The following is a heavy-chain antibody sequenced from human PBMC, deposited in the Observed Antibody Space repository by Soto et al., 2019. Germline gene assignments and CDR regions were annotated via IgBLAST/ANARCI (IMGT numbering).Heavy chain of an antibody. CDR1: GDSISSYY. V-gene: IGHV4-59*01. Sequence: SATLSLTCTVSGDSISSYYWTWIRQPPGKGLEWIGYIYYSGSTNYDPSLKSRVTISVDTSKNQLSLKLNSVTAADTAVYYCARGSHYYDSSGYYPSYWYFDLWGRGTLVTVSS. CDR3: ARGSHYYDSSGYYPSYWYFDL. J-gene: IGHJ2*01. CDR2: IYYSGST. D-gene: IGHD3-22*01.